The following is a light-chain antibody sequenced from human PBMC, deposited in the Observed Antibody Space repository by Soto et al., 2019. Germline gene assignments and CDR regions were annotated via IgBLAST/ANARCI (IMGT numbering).Light chain of an antibody. CDR3: QQYYDNPWT. Sequence: DIVMTQSPDSLAVSLGERATINCKSSQSVLYTSKKKNSLAWYQQKPGQPPKLLIYWASTRESGVPDRFSGSGSETDVTLTISTLQAEDVAIYYCQQYYDNPWTFGQGTKVEIK. CDR1: QSVLYTSKKKNS. J-gene: IGKJ1*01. CDR2: WAS. V-gene: IGKV4-1*01.